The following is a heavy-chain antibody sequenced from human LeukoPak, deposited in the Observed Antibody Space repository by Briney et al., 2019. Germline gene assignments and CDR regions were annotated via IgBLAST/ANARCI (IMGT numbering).Heavy chain of an antibody. V-gene: IGHV3-11*06. CDR2: ISSSGSFT. CDR1: GFTFSDYY. Sequence: GGSLRLSCAVSGFTFSDYYMSWIRQAPGKGLDWVSYISSSGSFTIYTDSVKGRFTISRDNAKNSLYLQTTSLRAEDTAVYYCARLKYGSPQHWGQGTLVAVSS. D-gene: IGHD1-26*01. J-gene: IGHJ4*02. CDR3: ARLKYGSPQH.